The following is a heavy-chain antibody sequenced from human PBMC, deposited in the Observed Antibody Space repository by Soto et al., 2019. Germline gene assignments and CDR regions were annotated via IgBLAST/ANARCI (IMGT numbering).Heavy chain of an antibody. CDR2: ISYDGSNK. Sequence: GGSLRLSCAASGFTFSSYAMHWVRQAPGKGLEWVAVISYDGSNKYYADSVKGRFTISRDNSKNTLYLQMNSLRAEDTAVYYCARDRITMIVVVYPSGSGMDVWGQGTTVTVSS. V-gene: IGHV3-30-3*01. D-gene: IGHD3-22*01. CDR3: ARDRITMIVVVYPSGSGMDV. CDR1: GFTFSSYA. J-gene: IGHJ6*02.